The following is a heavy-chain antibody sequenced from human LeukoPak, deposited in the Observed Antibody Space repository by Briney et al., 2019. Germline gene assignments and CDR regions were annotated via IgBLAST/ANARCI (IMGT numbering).Heavy chain of an antibody. CDR2: IFTSGIA. Sequence: PSETLSLTCTVSGGSIGIYYGNWIRQPAGKGLEWIGRIFTSGIANYNPSLKSRVTMSVDTSKNQFSLNLSSVTAADTAAYYCAREISGTYYNPLGYMDVWGKGTTVTVSS. V-gene: IGHV4-4*07. J-gene: IGHJ6*03. D-gene: IGHD3-10*01. CDR1: GGSIGIYY. CDR3: AREISGTYYNPLGYMDV.